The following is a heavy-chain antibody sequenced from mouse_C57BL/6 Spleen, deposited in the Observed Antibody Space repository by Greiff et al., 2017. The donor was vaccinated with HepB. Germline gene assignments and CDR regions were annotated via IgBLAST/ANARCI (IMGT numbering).Heavy chain of an antibody. CDR2: IYPGSGST. J-gene: IGHJ2*01. CDR3: ARWGYGSSGFDY. Sequence: QVQLQQPGAELVKPGASVKMSCKASGYTFTSYWITWVKQRPGQGLEWIGDIYPGSGSTNYNEKFKSKATLTVDTSSSTAYMQLSSLTSEDSAVDYGARWGYGSSGFDYWGQGTTLTVSS. V-gene: IGHV1-55*01. CDR1: GYTFTSYW. D-gene: IGHD1-1*01.